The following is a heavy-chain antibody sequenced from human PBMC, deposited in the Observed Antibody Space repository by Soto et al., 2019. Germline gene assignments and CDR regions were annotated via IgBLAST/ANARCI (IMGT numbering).Heavy chain of an antibody. V-gene: IGHV1-18*01. Sequence: ASVKVSCKASVYTFTSNGISWVRQAPGQGLEWMGWISAYNGNTNYAQKLQGRVTMTTDTSTSTAYMELRSLRSDDTAVYYCARVYSSGYLYYFDYWGQGTLVTVS. CDR2: ISAYNGNT. CDR3: ARVYSSGYLYYFDY. CDR1: VYTFTSNG. D-gene: IGHD3-22*01. J-gene: IGHJ4*02.